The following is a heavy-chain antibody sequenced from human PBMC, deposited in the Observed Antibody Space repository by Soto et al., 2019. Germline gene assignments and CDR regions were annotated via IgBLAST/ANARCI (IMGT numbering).Heavy chain of an antibody. CDR2: IFHSGSV. D-gene: IGHD3-9*01. CDR1: GGSVSSSFF. J-gene: IGHJ4*02. V-gene: IGHV4-4*02. Sequence: QVLLQESGPGLVQPSGTRSLSGAVSGGSVSSSFFWGWVRQPPGKALEWIGDIFHSGSVNYNPSLKSRVTISIDKSKNQLSLELNSVTTADTAVYYCARSFGWSAIDSWGQGTLVIVSS. CDR3: ARSFGWSAIDS.